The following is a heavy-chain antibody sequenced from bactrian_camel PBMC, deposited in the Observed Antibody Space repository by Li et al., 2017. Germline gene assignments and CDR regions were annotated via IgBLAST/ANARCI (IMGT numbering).Heavy chain of an antibody. CDR3: ATVAGSFSDDYARARAYVY. CDR2: INSGGGTT. CDR1: GFTFSAYD. D-gene: IGHD4*01. J-gene: IGHJ4*01. Sequence: VQLVESGGGLVQPGGSLRLSCAASGFTFSAYDMSWVRQAPGKGLEWVSTINSGGGTTYYAGSVKGRFTISRDNAKNTVFLQMDSMKSEDTALYYCATVAGSFSDDYARARAYVYWGQGTQVTVS. V-gene: IGHV3S40*01.